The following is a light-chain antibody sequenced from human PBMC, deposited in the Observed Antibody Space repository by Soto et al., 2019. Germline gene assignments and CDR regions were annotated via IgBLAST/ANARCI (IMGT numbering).Light chain of an antibody. CDR1: QTVLDSFNNKDY. CDR3: QQYYSPPRT. CDR2: WAS. J-gene: IGKJ1*01. Sequence: DIVMTQSPDSLAVSLGERATINCKSSQTVLDSFNNKDYLTWYQQKPGQPPKLLIYWASTREFGVPDRFSGSGSGTDFTLTISSLQAEDVAVYYCQQYYSPPRTFGHGTKVEIK. V-gene: IGKV4-1*01.